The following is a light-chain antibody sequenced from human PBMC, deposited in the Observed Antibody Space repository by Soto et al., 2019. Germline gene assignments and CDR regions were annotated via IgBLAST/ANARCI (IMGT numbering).Light chain of an antibody. V-gene: IGKV3-20*01. CDR1: QSVYNNY. CDR2: AAS. Sequence: EIVLTQSPGTLSLSPGDRATLSCRASQSVYNNYLAWYQQKPGQAPRLLIYAASSRATGLPYRFSGSGSGTDFTLTISRLEPEDFAVYYCQQYGSSVMYTFGQGTKLEIK. J-gene: IGKJ2*01. CDR3: QQYGSSVMYT.